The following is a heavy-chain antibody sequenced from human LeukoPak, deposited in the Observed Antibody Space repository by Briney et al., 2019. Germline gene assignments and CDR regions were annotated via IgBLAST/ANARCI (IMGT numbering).Heavy chain of an antibody. Sequence: ASVKVSCKASGGTFSSYAISWVRQAPGQGLEWMGGIIPIFGTTNYAQKFQGRVTITADESTSTAYMELSSLRSEDTAVYYCAETTYGPGTGGGNWGQGTLVTVSS. CDR2: IIPIFGTT. D-gene: IGHD3-10*01. J-gene: IGHJ4*02. CDR3: AETTYGPGTGGGN. CDR1: GGTFSSYA. V-gene: IGHV1-69*01.